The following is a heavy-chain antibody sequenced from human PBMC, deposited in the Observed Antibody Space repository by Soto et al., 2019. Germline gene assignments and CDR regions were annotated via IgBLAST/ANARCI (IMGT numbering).Heavy chain of an antibody. Sequence: SVTMSLTCTVAGGNIISYYWSWIRQPPGKGLEWIGYIYHSGSTNYNPSLKSRVTISIDTSKNQFSLKLSSVTAADTAVYYCARRGYGGYDLDYWGQGTLVTVS. CDR1: GGNIISYY. CDR3: ARRGYGGYDLDY. D-gene: IGHD5-12*01. V-gene: IGHV4-59*08. CDR2: IYHSGST. J-gene: IGHJ4*02.